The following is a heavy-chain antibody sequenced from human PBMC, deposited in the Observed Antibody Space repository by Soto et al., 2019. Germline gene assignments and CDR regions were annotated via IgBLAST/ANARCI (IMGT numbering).Heavy chain of an antibody. V-gene: IGHV1-18*01. Sequence: QVQLVQSGAEVKKPGASVKVSCKASGYTFTSYGISWVRQAPGQGLEWMGWISAYNSNTNYAQKLQGRVTMNADTSTSTAYMELRSLRSDDTAVYYCARARSLRRYFEWLPPADNWFDPWGQGTLVTVSS. D-gene: IGHD3-9*01. CDR3: ARARSLRRYFEWLPPADNWFDP. CDR2: ISAYNSNT. CDR1: GYTFTSYG. J-gene: IGHJ5*02.